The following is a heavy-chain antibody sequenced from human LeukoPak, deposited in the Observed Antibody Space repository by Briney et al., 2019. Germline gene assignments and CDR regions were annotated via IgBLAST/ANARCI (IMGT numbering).Heavy chain of an antibody. CDR1: GGSFSGYY. V-gene: IGHV4-34*01. D-gene: IGHD2-8*01. Sequence: PSETLSLTCAVYGGSFSGYYWSWIRQPPGKGLEWIGEINHSGSTNYNPSLKSRVTISVDTSKNQFSLKLSSVTAADTAVYYCARAWLLPGYCTNGVCYVHGMDVWGQGTTVTVSS. CDR3: ARAWLLPGYCTNGVCYVHGMDV. CDR2: INHSGST. J-gene: IGHJ6*02.